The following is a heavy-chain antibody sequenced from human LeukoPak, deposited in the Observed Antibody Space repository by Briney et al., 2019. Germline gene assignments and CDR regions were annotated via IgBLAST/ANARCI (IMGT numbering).Heavy chain of an antibody. CDR3: ARGRTGSEARDY. D-gene: IGHD1-1*01. V-gene: IGHV1-2*02. Sequence: ASVKVSCKASGYTFTASYMHWVRQAPGQGLERMGWINPNSGGTNYAQKFQGRVTMTRDTSISTAYMELSRLRSDDTAVYYCARGRTGSEARDYWGQGTLVTVSS. CDR1: GYTFTASY. J-gene: IGHJ4*02. CDR2: INPNSGGT.